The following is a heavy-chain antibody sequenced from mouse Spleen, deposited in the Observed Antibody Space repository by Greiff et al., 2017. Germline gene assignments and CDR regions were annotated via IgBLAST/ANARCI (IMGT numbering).Heavy chain of an antibody. CDR1: GYTFTSYW. CDR2: IDPSDSYT. J-gene: IGHJ2*01. D-gene: IGHD3-2*02. V-gene: IGHV1-50*01. CDR3: ARTAPDSSGHGY. Sequence: QVQLQQPGAELVKPGASVKLSCKASGYTFTSYWMQWVKQRPGQGLEWIGEIDPSDSYTNYNQKFKGKATLTVDTSSSTAYMQLSSLTSEDSAVYYCARTAPDSSGHGYWGQGTTLTVSS.